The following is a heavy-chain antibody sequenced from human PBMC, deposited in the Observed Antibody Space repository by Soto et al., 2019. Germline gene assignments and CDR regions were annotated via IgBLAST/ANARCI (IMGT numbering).Heavy chain of an antibody. CDR2: IIPVLGVE. V-gene: IGHV1-69*02. CDR3: ASSTSGVYVFHD. CDR1: GDTFSRST. Sequence: QVQLVQSGAEVKNPGSSVKVSCKGSGDTFSRSTISWVRQVPGQRLEWMGRIIPVLGVENHAQNFQGRVTVTADQSTSTAYLELSSLKSEDTAIYYCASSTSGVYVFHDWGQGTLVTVSS. D-gene: IGHD2-8*01. J-gene: IGHJ4*02.